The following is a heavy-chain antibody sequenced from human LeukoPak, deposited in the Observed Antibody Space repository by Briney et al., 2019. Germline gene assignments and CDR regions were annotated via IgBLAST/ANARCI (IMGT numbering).Heavy chain of an antibody. CDR2: ISYDGSNK. Sequence: PGGSLRLSCAASGFTFSSYAMHWVRQAPGKGLEWVAVISYDGSNKYYADSVKGRFTISRDNSKNTLYLQMNSLRAEDTAVYYCARDYCSSTSCHRPLDYWGQGTLVTVSS. CDR3: ARDYCSSTSCHRPLDY. V-gene: IGHV3-30-3*01. D-gene: IGHD2-2*01. J-gene: IGHJ4*02. CDR1: GFTFSSYA.